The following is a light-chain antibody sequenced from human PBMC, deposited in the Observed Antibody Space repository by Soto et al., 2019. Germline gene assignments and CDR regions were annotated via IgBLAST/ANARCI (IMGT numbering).Light chain of an antibody. V-gene: IGKV1-39*01. Sequence: DIQMTQSPSSLSASVGDTVTITCRASQTIGSYLSWYHQIPGKPPKLLIYAVSRLQSGVPSSFSGSGSGTDFTLTISSLQPEDFATYYCQQSLNTPYSFGQGT. CDR2: AVS. CDR1: QTIGSY. CDR3: QQSLNTPYS. J-gene: IGKJ2*03.